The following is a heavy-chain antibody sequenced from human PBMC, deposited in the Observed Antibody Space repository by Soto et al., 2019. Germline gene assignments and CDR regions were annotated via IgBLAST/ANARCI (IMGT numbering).Heavy chain of an antibody. CDR2: ISYDGSNK. V-gene: IGHV3-30*18. J-gene: IGHJ6*02. CDR1: GFTFSSYG. D-gene: IGHD3-9*01. CDR3: AKDRILTGPDYYYYGMDV. Sequence: GGSLRLSCAASGFTFSSYGMHWVRQAPGKGLEWVAVISYDGSNKYYADSVKGRFTISRDNSKNTLYLQMNSLRAEDTAVYYCAKDRILTGPDYYYYGMDVWGQGTTVTVSS.